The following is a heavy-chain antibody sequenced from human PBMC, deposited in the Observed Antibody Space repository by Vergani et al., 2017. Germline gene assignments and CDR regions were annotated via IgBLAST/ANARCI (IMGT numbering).Heavy chain of an antibody. V-gene: IGHV3-23*01. CDR1: GFTFSSYA. D-gene: IGHD2-2*01. CDR2: ISGSGGST. Sequence: EVQLLESGGGLVQPGGSLRLSCAASGFTFSSYAMSWVRQAPGKGLEWVSAISGSGGSTYYADSVKGRFTISRDNSKNTLYLQMNSLRAEDTAVYYCANHXCSSTSCYYLRSFYFDYWGQGTLVTVSS. J-gene: IGHJ4*02. CDR3: ANHXCSSTSCYYLRSFYFDY.